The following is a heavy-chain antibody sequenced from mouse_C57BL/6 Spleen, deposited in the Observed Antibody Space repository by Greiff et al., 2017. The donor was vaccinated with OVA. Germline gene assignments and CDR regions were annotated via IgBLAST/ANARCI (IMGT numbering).Heavy chain of an antibody. V-gene: IGHV14-4*01. D-gene: IGHD2-14*01. CDR3: TTWGYPAY. CDR2: IDPENGDT. J-gene: IGHJ3*01. Sequence: DVKLQESGAELVRPGASVKLSCTASGFNIKDDYMHWVKQRPEQGLEWIGWIDPENGDTEYASKFQGKATITADTSSNTAYLQLSSLTSEDTAVYYCTTWGYPAYWGQGTLVTVSA. CDR1: GFNIKDDY.